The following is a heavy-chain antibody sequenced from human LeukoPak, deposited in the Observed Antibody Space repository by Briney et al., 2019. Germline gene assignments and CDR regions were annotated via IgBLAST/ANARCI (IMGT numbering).Heavy chain of an antibody. J-gene: IGHJ4*02. CDR3: AKVTVTKTYYFDY. D-gene: IGHD4-17*01. V-gene: IGHV3-23*01. CDR2: IGGSGGST. CDR1: GFPFSSYA. Sequence: GESLKTSCAASGFPFSSYAMCWVRQAPGKGVEWVSAIGGSGGSTYYADSVKGRFTISRNNSKNTLYLQMNSRRAEDTAVYYCAKVTVTKTYYFDYWGQGNLVTVSS.